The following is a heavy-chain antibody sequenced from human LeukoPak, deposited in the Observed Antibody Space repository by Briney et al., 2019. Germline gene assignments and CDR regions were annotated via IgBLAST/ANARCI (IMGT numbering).Heavy chain of an antibody. V-gene: IGHV3-30-3*01. Sequence: GGSLGLSCAASGFTFSPYAMHWVRQAPGKGLEWVAVISYDGSNEYYADSVKGRFTISRDNSKNTLYLQMNSLRTEDTAVYYCARSDSAYYPLLDYWGQGTLVTVSS. CDR1: GFTFSPYA. J-gene: IGHJ4*02. CDR3: ARSDSAYYPLLDY. CDR2: ISYDGSNE. D-gene: IGHD3-22*01.